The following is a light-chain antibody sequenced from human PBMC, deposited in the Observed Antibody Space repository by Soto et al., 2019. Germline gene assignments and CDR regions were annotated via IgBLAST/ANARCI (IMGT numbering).Light chain of an antibody. J-gene: IGKJ1*01. CDR2: WAS. CDR1: QNLLLSVNNKNY. V-gene: IGKV4-1*01. Sequence: DIVMTQSPDSLAVSLGERATINCKSSQNLLLSVNNKNYLAWYQHKPGQPPKLLIYWASTRESGVPDRFSGSGSGTDFTLTISSLQAEDVAVYYCQQYYGLPRTFGQGTKVEIK. CDR3: QQYYGLPRT.